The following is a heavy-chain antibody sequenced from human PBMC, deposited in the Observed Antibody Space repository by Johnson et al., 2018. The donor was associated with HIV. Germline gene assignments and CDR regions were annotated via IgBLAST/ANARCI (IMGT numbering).Heavy chain of an antibody. V-gene: IGHV3-30*14. J-gene: IGHJ3*02. CDR2: ISYDGSNK. CDR3: ARGITGNRGDAFDI. CDR1: GFTFSSHA. D-gene: IGHD1-20*01. Sequence: QVQLVESGGGVVQPGRSLRLSCAASGFTFSSHAMHWVRQAPGKGLEWVAVISYDGSNKYYADSVKGRFTISRDNSKNTLYLQMGSLRAEDMAVYYCARGITGNRGDAFDIWGQGTMVTVSA.